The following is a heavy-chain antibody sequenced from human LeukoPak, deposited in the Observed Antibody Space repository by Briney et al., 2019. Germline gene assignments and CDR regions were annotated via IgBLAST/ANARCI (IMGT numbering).Heavy chain of an antibody. V-gene: IGHV1-2*02. CDR3: ARDIVMVTYWFDP. CDR2: INPNSGGT. Sequence: ASVKVSCRASGYTFTGYYMHWVRQAPGQGLEWMGWINPNSGGTNYAQKFQGRVTMTRDTSISTAYMELSRLRSDDTAVYYCARDIVMVTYWFDPWGQGTLVTVSS. J-gene: IGHJ5*02. D-gene: IGHD5-18*01. CDR1: GYTFTGYY.